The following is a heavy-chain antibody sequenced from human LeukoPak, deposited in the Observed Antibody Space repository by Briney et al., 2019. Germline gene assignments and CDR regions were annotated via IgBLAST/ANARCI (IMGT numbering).Heavy chain of an antibody. Sequence: GGSLRLSCAASGFTFSSYGMHWVRQAPGKGLEWVAFIRYDGSNKYYADSVKGRFTISRDNSKNMLYLQMNSLRAEDTAVYYCARNIYGLRDYWGQGTLVTVSS. J-gene: IGHJ4*02. CDR2: IRYDGSNK. D-gene: IGHD2/OR15-2a*01. V-gene: IGHV3-30*02. CDR3: ARNIYGLRDY. CDR1: GFTFSSYG.